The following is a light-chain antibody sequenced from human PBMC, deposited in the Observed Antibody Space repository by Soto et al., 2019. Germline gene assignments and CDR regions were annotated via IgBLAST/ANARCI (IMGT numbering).Light chain of an antibody. Sequence: EIVLTQSPATLSLSPGERATLSCRASQSVSSYLAWYQQNPGQAPRLLLYDASNRATGIPARFSGGGSGTDFTLTISSLEPEDFAVYYCQQRFNWPRFTFGQGTKLEIK. CDR2: DAS. J-gene: IGKJ2*01. CDR3: QQRFNWPRFT. V-gene: IGKV3-11*01. CDR1: QSVSSY.